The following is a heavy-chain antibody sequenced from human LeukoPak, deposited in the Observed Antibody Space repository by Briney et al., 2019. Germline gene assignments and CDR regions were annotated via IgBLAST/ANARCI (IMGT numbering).Heavy chain of an antibody. V-gene: IGHV3-66*01. CDR2: IYSGGST. D-gene: IGHD1-26*01. CDR1: GFTVSSNY. CDR3: ARVMVGAIDY. J-gene: IGHJ4*02. Sequence: GGSLRLSCAASGFTVSSNYMSWVRQAPGKGLEWVSVIYSGGSTYYADSVKGRFTISRDNSKNTLYLQMNSLRAEDTAVYYYARVMVGAIDYWGQGTLVTVSS.